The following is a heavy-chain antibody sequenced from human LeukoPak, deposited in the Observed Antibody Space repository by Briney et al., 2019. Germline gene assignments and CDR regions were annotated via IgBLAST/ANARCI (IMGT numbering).Heavy chain of an antibody. Sequence: PSETLSLTCTGSGGSISSDYWSWLRHPPGQGLEGIGHIYYSGTTNYNPSLNSRITISFDTTKNQFSLMLSLGTAAATAVYYCARVPVYGSGRNWFDPWGQGTLVTVSS. CDR3: ARVPVYGSGRNWFDP. CDR2: IYYSGTT. D-gene: IGHD3-10*01. CDR1: GGSISSDY. V-gene: IGHV4-59*01. J-gene: IGHJ5*02.